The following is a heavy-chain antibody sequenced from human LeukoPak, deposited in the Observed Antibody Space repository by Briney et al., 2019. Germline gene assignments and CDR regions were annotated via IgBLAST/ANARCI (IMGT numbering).Heavy chain of an antibody. CDR1: GFSVSSDY. Sequence: GGSLRLSCAASGFSVSSDYMNWVRQAPGKGLEWVSVVYVGGGTDYADSVKGRFTISRDIPKNTLFLQMNGLRVEDTAVYYCVRQFWAWGQETLVTVSA. CDR3: VRQFWA. J-gene: IGHJ5*02. D-gene: IGHD3-16*01. V-gene: IGHV3-66*04. CDR2: VYVGGGT.